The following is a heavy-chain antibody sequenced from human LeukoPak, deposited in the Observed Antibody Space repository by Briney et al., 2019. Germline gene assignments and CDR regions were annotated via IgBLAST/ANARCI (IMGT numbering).Heavy chain of an antibody. CDR1: GGSISSSSYY. V-gene: IGHV4-39*01. CDR3: ARHGGDSSLLLYYFDY. Sequence: SETLSLTCTVSGGSISSSSYYWGWIRQPPGKGLEWIGSIYYSGSTYYNPSLKSRVTISVDTSKNQFSLKLSSVTAADTAVYYCARHGGDSSLLLYYFDYWGQGTLVTVSS. J-gene: IGHJ4*02. D-gene: IGHD6-19*01. CDR2: IYYSGST.